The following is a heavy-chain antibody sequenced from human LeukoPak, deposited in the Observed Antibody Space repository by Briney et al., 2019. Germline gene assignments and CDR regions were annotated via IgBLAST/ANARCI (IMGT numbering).Heavy chain of an antibody. CDR2: IYFSGST. D-gene: IGHD3-9*01. CDR3: ARDVPTGYHDY. V-gene: IGHV4-59*12. CDR1: GGSLSNYY. Sequence: SETLSLTCTVSGGSLSNYYWSWIRLPPGKGLEWIGYIYFSGSTNYNPSLKSRLTISVDTSKNQFSLKLSSVTAADTAVYYCARDVPTGYHDYWGQGTLVTVSS. J-gene: IGHJ4*02.